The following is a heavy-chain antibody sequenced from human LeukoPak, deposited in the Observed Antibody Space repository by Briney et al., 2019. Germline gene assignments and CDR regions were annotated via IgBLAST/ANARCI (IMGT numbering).Heavy chain of an antibody. Sequence: SETLSLTCSVSGASISSGDYFWTWNRQHPGKGLEWIGYIHYSGSTYYNPSLRSRMIISVDTSKNQFSLQLSSVTAADTAVYYCARVVSDCGGARCYKGYLDYWGQGTLVTVSS. CDR1: GASISSGDYF. J-gene: IGHJ4*02. V-gene: IGHV4-31*03. CDR2: IHYSGST. D-gene: IGHD2-2*02. CDR3: ARVVSDCGGARCYKGYLDY.